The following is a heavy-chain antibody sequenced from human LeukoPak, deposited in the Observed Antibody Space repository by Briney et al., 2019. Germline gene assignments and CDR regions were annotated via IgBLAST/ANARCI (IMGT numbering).Heavy chain of an antibody. J-gene: IGHJ4*02. CDR2: INPNSGGT. CDR1: GYTFTGYY. CDR3: AGAYCSSTSCYSLDY. Sequence: ASVKVSCKASGYTFTGYYMHWVRQAPGQGLEWMGWINPNSGGTNYAQKLQGRVTMTRDTSISTAYMELSRLRSDDTAVYYCAGAYCSSTSCYSLDYWGQGTLVTVSS. V-gene: IGHV1-2*02. D-gene: IGHD2-2*01.